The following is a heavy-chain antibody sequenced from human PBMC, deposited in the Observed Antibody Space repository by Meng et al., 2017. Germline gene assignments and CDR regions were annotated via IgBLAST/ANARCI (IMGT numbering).Heavy chain of an antibody. Sequence: GESLKISCAAPRFSLSDYWTHWVRQTPGKGLVWVSRIDPYGTGISYADSVKGRFTISRDNAKNTLYLQMNSLTADDTAVYSCGIDSFGRMDDWGQGTLLTVSS. V-gene: IGHV3-74*01. J-gene: IGHJ4*02. CDR2: IDPYGTGI. CDR3: GIDSFGRMDD. CDR1: RFSLSDYW. D-gene: IGHD3/OR15-3a*01.